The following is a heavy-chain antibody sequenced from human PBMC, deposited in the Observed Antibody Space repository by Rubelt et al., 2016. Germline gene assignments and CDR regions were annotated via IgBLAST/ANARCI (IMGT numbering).Heavy chain of an antibody. J-gene: IGHJ5*02. CDR1: GGPFDDYA. CDR2: IIPVVATA. D-gene: IGHD2-15*01. CDR3: EREATLPGVVVVAATGQGWFDP. Sequence: QVQLVQSGAEVKRPGSSVRISCKASGGPFDDYAVGWVRQAPGQGLEWMGRIIPVVATAAYAQKFQGRVTITADESTSTAYMELSSLRSEDTAVYYCEREATLPGVVVVAATGQGWFDPGGQGTLVTVSS. V-gene: IGHV1-69*11.